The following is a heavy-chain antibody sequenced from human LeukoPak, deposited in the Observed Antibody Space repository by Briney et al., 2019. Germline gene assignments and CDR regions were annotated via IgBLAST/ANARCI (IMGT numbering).Heavy chain of an antibody. CDR3: ARHDDIPVFRNGLDV. D-gene: IGHD6-19*01. CDR1: GGSISSYY. Sequence: PSETLSLTCTVSGGSISSYYWSWIRQPPGKGLEWIGYIYYSGSTNYNPSLKSRVTMSVDTSGNQFSLKLSSVTAADTAVYYCARHDDIPVFRNGLDVWGQGTTVTVS. CDR2: IYYSGST. V-gene: IGHV4-59*08. J-gene: IGHJ6*02.